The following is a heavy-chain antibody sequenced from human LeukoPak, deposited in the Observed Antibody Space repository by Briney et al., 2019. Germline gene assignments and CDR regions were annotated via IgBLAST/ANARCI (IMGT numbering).Heavy chain of an antibody. Sequence: SETLSLTCTVSSDSIYSSNYYWGWIRQPPGKGLEWIGSIYYSGSTYYNPSLKSRVTISVDTSKNQFSLKLSSVTAADTAVYYCARWYMTTVKGGIDFWGQGTLVTVSS. D-gene: IGHD4-17*01. CDR2: IYYSGST. CDR3: ARWYMTTVKGGIDF. CDR1: SDSIYSSNYY. J-gene: IGHJ4*02. V-gene: IGHV4-39*01.